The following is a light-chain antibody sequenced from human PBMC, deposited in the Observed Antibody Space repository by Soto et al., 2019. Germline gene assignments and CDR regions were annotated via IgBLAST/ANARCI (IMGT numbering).Light chain of an antibody. CDR3: AAWDDSLNGRYV. V-gene: IGLV1-44*01. Sequence: QSVLTQPPSASGVPGQRVTISCSGSSSNIGTKTVNWYQQLPGTAPKLLIYSNNQRPSGVPDRFSGSKSGTSASLAISGLQSEDEADYYCAAWDDSLNGRYVFGTGTKVTVL. CDR2: SNN. CDR1: SSNIGTKT. J-gene: IGLJ1*01.